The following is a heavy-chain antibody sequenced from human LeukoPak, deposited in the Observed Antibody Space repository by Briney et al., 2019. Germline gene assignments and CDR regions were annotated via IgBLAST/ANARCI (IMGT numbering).Heavy chain of an antibody. CDR3: AREGIPVAGANWFGS. CDR2: IYTSGST. J-gene: IGHJ5*01. Sequence: SETLSLTCTVSGGSISNYYWTWIRQSAGKGLEWIGRIYTSGSTNYNPSLKSRVTMSVDTSKNQFSLKLSSVTAADTAVYYCAREGIPVAGANWFGSWGQGTLVTVSS. V-gene: IGHV4-4*07. CDR1: GGSISNYY. D-gene: IGHD6-19*01.